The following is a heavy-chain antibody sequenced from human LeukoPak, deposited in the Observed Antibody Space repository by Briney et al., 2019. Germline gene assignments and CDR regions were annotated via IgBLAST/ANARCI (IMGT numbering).Heavy chain of an antibody. CDR3: ASTPGIAVAGYST. D-gene: IGHD6-19*01. J-gene: IGHJ5*02. Sequence: ASVKVSCKVSGYTFTDYYMHWVQQAPGKGLEWMGLVDPEDGETIYAEKFQGRVTITADTSTDTAYMELSSLRSEDTAVYYCASTPGIAVAGYSTWAQGTLVTVSS. CDR2: VDPEDGET. V-gene: IGHV1-69-2*01. CDR1: GYTFTDYY.